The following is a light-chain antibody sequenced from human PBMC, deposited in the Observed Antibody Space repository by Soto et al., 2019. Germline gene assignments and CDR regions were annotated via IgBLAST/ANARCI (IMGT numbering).Light chain of an antibody. Sequence: DIQMTQSPSTLSGSVGDRVAITCRASPTISSWLAWYQQKPGKAPKLLIYKASTLKSGVPSRFSGSGSGTEFTLTISSLQPDDFATYYCQQYNSYSFGQGTKVDIK. V-gene: IGKV1-5*03. CDR2: KAS. J-gene: IGKJ1*01. CDR3: QQYNSYS. CDR1: PTISSW.